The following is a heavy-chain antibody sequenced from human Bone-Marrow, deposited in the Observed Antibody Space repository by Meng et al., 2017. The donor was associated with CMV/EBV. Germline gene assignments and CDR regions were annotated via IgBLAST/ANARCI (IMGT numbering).Heavy chain of an antibody. Sequence: GESLKISCAASGFTFSSYWMSWVRQAPGKGLEWVSVIYSGGSTYYADSVKGRFTISRDNSKNTLYVQMNSLRAEDTAVYYCAKDLTGDNAFDVWGQGTTVTVSS. CDR2: IYSGGST. J-gene: IGHJ3*01. V-gene: IGHV3-66*02. CDR3: AKDLTGDNAFDV. D-gene: IGHD1-26*01. CDR1: GFTFSSYW.